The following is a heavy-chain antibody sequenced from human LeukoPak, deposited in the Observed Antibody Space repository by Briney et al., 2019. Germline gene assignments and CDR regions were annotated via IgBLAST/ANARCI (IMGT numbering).Heavy chain of an antibody. CDR3: ARGGVGLVIIPGWEYDYYGLDV. D-gene: IGHD3/OR15-3a*01. Sequence: GRSLRLSCAASGFTLSTYSMNWVRQVAGKGLEWVSSISTSARYMYYADSVKGRFTISRDNAKNSLYLQMNSLRAEDTAVYYCARGGVGLVIIPGWEYDYYGLDVWGQGTTVTVSS. V-gene: IGHV3-21*01. CDR2: ISTSARYM. CDR1: GFTLSTYS. J-gene: IGHJ6*02.